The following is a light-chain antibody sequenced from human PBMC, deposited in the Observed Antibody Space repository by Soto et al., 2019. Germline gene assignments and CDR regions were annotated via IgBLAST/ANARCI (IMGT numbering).Light chain of an antibody. V-gene: IGLV1-47*01. J-gene: IGLJ1*01. CDR3: AAWNDGLSGFV. CDR1: SSDIGSNA. Sequence: QSVLTQPPSTSRTPGQRVTISCSGSSSDIGSNAVYWYQQLPGTAPKLLIYRNNQRPSGVPDRFSGTKSGTSASLAISGLRSEYEAYYYCAAWNDGLSGFVFGTGTKVTVL. CDR2: RNN.